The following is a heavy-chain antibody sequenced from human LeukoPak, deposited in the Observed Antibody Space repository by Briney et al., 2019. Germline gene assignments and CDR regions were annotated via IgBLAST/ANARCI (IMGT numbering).Heavy chain of an antibody. Sequence: SVKVSCKASGGTFTSYAISWVRQAPGQGLEWMGRIIPIFGTANYAQKFQGRVTITTDESTSTAYMELSSLRSEDTAVYYCARDIDDNDAFDIWGQGTMVTVSS. J-gene: IGHJ3*02. CDR3: ARDIDDNDAFDI. CDR2: IIPIFGTA. V-gene: IGHV1-69*05. D-gene: IGHD3-9*01. CDR1: GGTFTSYA.